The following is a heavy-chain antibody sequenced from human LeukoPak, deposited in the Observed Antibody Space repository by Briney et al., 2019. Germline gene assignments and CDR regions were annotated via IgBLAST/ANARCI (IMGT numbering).Heavy chain of an antibody. CDR3: ARRRRPREVNPPRSYYYMDV. D-gene: IGHD1-14*01. CDR2: INLGGTA. J-gene: IGHJ6*03. V-gene: IGHV4-34*01. Sequence: GSLRLSCAASGFTFSSHTINWVRQAPGKGLEWIGEINLGGTANYTPSLRSRVTISVDTSKNQVSLKLSSVTAADTAVYYCARRRRPREVNPPRSYYYMDVWGEGTTVTVSS. CDR1: GFTFSSHT.